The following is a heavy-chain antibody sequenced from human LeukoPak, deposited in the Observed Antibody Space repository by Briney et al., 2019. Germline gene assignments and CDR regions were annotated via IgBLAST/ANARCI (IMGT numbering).Heavy chain of an antibody. CDR2: ISGSGGST. V-gene: IGHV3-23*01. CDR3: AKGQRIVGATSGAFDI. J-gene: IGHJ3*02. CDR1: GFTFSSYA. Sequence: GGSLRLSCAASGFTFSSYAMSWVRQAPGKGLEWVSAISGSGGSTYYADSVKGRFTISRDNSKNTLYLQMDSLRAEDTAVYYCAKGQRIVGATSGAFDIWGQGTMVTVSS. D-gene: IGHD1-26*01.